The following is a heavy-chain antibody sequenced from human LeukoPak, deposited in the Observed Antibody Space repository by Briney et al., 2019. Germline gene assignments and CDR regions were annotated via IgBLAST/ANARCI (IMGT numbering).Heavy chain of an antibody. CDR1: GGSISSYY. CDR2: IYTSGST. V-gene: IGHV4-4*07. D-gene: IGHD3-22*01. CDR3: ARDYYDSSGYQLYYYYYYMDV. J-gene: IGHJ6*03. Sequence: PSETLSLTCTVSGGSISSYYWSWIRQPAGKGLEWIGRIYTSGSTNYNPSLKSRVTMSVDTSKNQFSLKLSSVTAADTAVYYCARDYYDSSGYQLYYYYYYMDVWGKGTTVTISS.